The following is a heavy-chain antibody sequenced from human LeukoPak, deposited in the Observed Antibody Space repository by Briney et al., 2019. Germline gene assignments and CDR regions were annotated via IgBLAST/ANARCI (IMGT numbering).Heavy chain of an antibody. D-gene: IGHD2/OR15-2a*01. Sequence: AGGSLRLSCAASGFTLGPYAMHWVRQRPGKGLEWVAHINADGGRTFYADSVEGRFTISRDNSKDSLYLQMNSLTTDDTALYYCATWAFYHSLDVWGQGTTVTVSS. V-gene: IGHV3-43*02. CDR2: INADGGRT. CDR1: GFTLGPYA. CDR3: ATWAFYHSLDV. J-gene: IGHJ6*02.